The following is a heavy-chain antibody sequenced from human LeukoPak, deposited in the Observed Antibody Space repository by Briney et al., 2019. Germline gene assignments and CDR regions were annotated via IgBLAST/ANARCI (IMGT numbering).Heavy chain of an antibody. D-gene: IGHD1-26*01. CDR3: ARDGWGGSYPTDY. CDR2: INPSGGNT. Sequence: GASVKVSCKASGYTFTSYYMHWVRQAPGQGLEWMGIINPSGGNTNYAQKFQGRVTMTRDMSTSTVYMELSSLRSEDTAVYYCARDGWGGSYPTDYWGQGTLVTVSS. V-gene: IGHV1-46*01. J-gene: IGHJ4*02. CDR1: GYTFTSYY.